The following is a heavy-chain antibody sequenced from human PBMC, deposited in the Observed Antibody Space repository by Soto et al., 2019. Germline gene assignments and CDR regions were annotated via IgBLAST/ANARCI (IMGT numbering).Heavy chain of an antibody. J-gene: IGHJ4*02. Sequence: PGGSLRLSCAASGFTFSSYAMHWVRQAPGKGLEWVAVISYDGRNKYYADSVKGRFTISRDNSKNTLYLQMNSLRAEDTVVYYCARDYYKYYDSSGYYRSPAYWGQGTLVTVSS. CDR3: ARDYYKYYDSSGYYRSPAY. D-gene: IGHD3-22*01. V-gene: IGHV3-30-3*01. CDR2: ISYDGRNK. CDR1: GFTFSSYA.